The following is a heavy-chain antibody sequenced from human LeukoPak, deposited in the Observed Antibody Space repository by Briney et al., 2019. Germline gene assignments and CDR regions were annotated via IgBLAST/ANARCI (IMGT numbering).Heavy chain of an antibody. CDR2: MNPNSGNT. Sequence: ASVKVSCKASGYTFTSYDINWVRQATGQGLEWMGWMNPNSGNTGYAQKFQGRVTMARNTSINTAYMELSSLRSEDTAVYYCARDWTYIAAAGYYFDYWGQGTLVTVSS. V-gene: IGHV1-8*01. CDR1: GYTFTSYD. D-gene: IGHD6-13*01. J-gene: IGHJ4*02. CDR3: ARDWTYIAAAGYYFDY.